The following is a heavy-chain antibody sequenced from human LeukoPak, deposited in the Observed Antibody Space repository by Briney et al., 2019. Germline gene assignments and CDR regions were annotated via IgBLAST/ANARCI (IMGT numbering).Heavy chain of an antibody. D-gene: IGHD3-22*01. CDR1: GFTFSSNY. CDR2: IYSGGST. V-gene: IGHV3-53*01. J-gene: IGHJ4*02. CDR3: ARVGDYYDSSGYPFDY. Sequence: GGSLRLSCAASGFTFSSNYMSWVRQAPGKGLEWVSVIYSGGSTYYADSVKGRFTISRDNSKNTLYLQMNSLRAEDTAVYYCARVGDYYDSSGYPFDYWGQGTLVTVSS.